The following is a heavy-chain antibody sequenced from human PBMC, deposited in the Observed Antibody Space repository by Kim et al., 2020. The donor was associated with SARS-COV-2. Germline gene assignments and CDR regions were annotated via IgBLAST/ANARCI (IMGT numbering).Heavy chain of an antibody. CDR2: ISSSSSPK. CDR3: ARGGDWNYAMDV. J-gene: IGHJ6*02. Sequence: GGSLRLSCAASGFIFSSYSMNWVRQAPGKGLEWVSYISSSSSPKFYADSVRGRFTISRDNAKNSLYLQMNSLRAEDTAVYYCARGGDWNYAMDVWGQGTTVTISS. CDR1: GFIFSSYS. V-gene: IGHV3-48*04. D-gene: IGHD2-21*02.